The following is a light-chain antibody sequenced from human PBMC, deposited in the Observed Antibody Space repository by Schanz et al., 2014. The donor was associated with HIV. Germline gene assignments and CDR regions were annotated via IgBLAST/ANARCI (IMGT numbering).Light chain of an antibody. Sequence: QSALTQPASVSGSPGQSITISCTGTSSDVGSYNLVSWYQHHPGKAPKLMIYEVSKRPSGVSNRFSGSKSGNTASLTISGLQAEDEADYYCSSYTSSSTDVVFGGGTKLTVL. V-gene: IGLV2-14*02. CDR3: SSYTSSSTDVV. CDR2: EVS. J-gene: IGLJ2*01. CDR1: SSDVGSYNL.